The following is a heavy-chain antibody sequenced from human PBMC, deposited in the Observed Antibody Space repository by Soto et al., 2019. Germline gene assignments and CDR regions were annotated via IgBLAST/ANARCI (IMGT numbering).Heavy chain of an antibody. CDR2: ISAYNGNT. CDR1: GYTFTSYG. D-gene: IGHD3-10*01. Sequence: QVQLVQSGAEVKKPGASVKVSCKASGYTFTSYGISWVRQAPGQGLEWMGWISAYNGNTNYAQKLQGRVTMTTVTSTSTAYMELRSLRSDDTAVYYCARDSGYYYGSGSYPYYYGMDVWGQGTTATVSS. CDR3: ARDSGYYYGSGSYPYYYGMDV. J-gene: IGHJ6*02. V-gene: IGHV1-18*01.